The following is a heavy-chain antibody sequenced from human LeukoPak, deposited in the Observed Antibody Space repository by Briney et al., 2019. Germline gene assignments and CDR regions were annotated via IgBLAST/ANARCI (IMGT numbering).Heavy chain of an antibody. CDR3: ARMAVRYCSSTSCYWFDY. J-gene: IGHJ4*02. V-gene: IGHV1-18*01. Sequence: ASVKVPCKASGYTFTSYGINWVRQAPGQGLEWMGGISVYNGNTNSAQKFQGRVTMATDTSTSTAYMELSSLRSDDTAVYYCARMAVRYCSSTSCYWFDYWGQGTLVTVSS. CDR1: GYTFTSYG. CDR2: ISVYNGNT. D-gene: IGHD2-2*01.